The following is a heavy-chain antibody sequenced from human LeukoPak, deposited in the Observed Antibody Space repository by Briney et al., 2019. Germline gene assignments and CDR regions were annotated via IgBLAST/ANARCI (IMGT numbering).Heavy chain of an antibody. CDR3: ARGYCSGGSCYSYYFDY. J-gene: IGHJ4*02. Sequence: SETLSLTCTVSGGFISSSNYYWGWIRQPPGKGLEWIGEINHSGSTNYNPSLKSRVTISVDTSKNQFSLKLSSVTAADTAVYYCARGYCSGGSCYSYYFDYWGQGTPVTVSS. CDR2: INHSGST. D-gene: IGHD2-15*01. CDR1: GGFISSSNYY. V-gene: IGHV4-39*07.